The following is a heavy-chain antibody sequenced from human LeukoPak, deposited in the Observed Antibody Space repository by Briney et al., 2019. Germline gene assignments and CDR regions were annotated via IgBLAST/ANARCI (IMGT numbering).Heavy chain of an antibody. J-gene: IGHJ4*02. CDR1: EFTFSNYW. D-gene: IGHD6-13*01. CDR3: AREGLRKAYSSSWSYFDY. V-gene: IGHV3-74*01. CDR2: INSDGSTT. Sequence: PGGSLRLSCAASEFTFSNYWMHWVRQAPGKGLVWVSRINSDGSTTSYADSVKGRFTISRDNSKNTLYLQMNSLRAEDTAVYYCAREGLRKAYSSSWSYFDYWGQGTLVTVSS.